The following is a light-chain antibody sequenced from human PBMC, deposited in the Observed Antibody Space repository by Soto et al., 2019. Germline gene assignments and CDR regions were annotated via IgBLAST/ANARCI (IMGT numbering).Light chain of an antibody. J-gene: IGKJ1*01. V-gene: IGKV1-5*03. CDR3: QQYNSYSWT. CDR2: KAS. Sequence: DIPMTQSPSALSASVGDRVTITCLASQSVGRWLAWYQQKPGRAPTVLIYKASTLKYGVPSRFSGSGSGTEFTLTISSLQPDDFATYYCQQYNSYSWTFGQGTKVDIK. CDR1: QSVGRW.